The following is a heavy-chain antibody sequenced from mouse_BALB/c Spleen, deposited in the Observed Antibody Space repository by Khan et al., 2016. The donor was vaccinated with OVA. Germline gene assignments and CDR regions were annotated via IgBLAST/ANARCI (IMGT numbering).Heavy chain of an antibody. CDR2: INTYTGVP. D-gene: IGHD6-2*01. J-gene: IGHJ1*01. CDR3: ARISSYWYCDV. V-gene: IGHV9-1*02. Sequence: QVQLKQSGPELKKPGETVKISCKASGYTFTNYGMNWVKQAPGKGLKWMGWINTYTGVPTYADDFKGRFAFSLETSASTAYLQISNLKNEDMTTYFCARISSYWYCDVWGAGTTVTVSS. CDR1: GYTFTNYG.